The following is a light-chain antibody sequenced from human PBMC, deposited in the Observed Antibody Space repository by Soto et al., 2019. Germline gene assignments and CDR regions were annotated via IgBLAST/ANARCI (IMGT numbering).Light chain of an antibody. Sequence: AIQLTQSPSSLSASVGDRVTITCRASQGISSALAWYQQKPGIAPKLLIYTASTLQSGVPSRFSGSGSGTDFTLTISSLQPEDFAVYYCQQYGSSPITFGQGTRLEIK. J-gene: IGKJ5*01. CDR1: QGISSA. CDR2: TAS. V-gene: IGKV1-13*02. CDR3: QQYGSSPIT.